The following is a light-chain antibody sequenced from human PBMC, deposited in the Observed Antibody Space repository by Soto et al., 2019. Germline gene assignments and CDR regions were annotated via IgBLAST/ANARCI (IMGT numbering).Light chain of an antibody. CDR1: QSVLYSSINKKY. CDR2: WAS. Sequence: DIVMTQSPDSLAVSLGERATINCKSSQSVLYSSINKKYLAWYQQKPGQPPKLLIYWASTRESGVPDRFSGSGSGTDFTLTISSLQAEDVAVYYCQQYYSTPYTFGQGTKLEIK. J-gene: IGKJ2*01. V-gene: IGKV4-1*01. CDR3: QQYYSTPYT.